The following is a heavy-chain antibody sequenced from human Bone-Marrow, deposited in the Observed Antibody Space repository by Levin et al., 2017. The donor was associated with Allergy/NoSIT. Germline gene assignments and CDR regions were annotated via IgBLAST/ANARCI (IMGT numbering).Heavy chain of an antibody. Sequence: ETLSLTCAASGFTFSSYSMNWVRQAPGKGLEWVSSISSSSSYIYYADSVKGRFTISRDNAKNSLYLQMNSLRAEDTAVYYCARKSSSWYSPYYYYYYGMDVWGQGTTVTVSS. CDR3: ARKSSSWYSPYYYYYYGMDV. CDR1: GFTFSSYS. D-gene: IGHD6-13*01. V-gene: IGHV3-21*01. J-gene: IGHJ6*02. CDR2: ISSSSSYI.